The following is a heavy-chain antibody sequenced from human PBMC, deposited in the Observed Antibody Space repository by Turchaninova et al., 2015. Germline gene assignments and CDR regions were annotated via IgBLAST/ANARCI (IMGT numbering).Heavy chain of an antibody. CDR1: RIPFSGHW. CDR3: LRGSGNYGDFDY. J-gene: IGHJ4*02. D-gene: IGHD3-22*01. Sequence: EVRLAESGGGLIQPGGSLRLSCAVSRIPFSGHWMHWVRQVPGQGLVWVSRINGAGHGPAYADAVTGRLTISRDNAKNTLSLQMNRLRVEDTAIYFCLRGSGNYGDFDYWGQGTLVTVSS. CDR2: INGAGHGP. V-gene: IGHV3-74*01.